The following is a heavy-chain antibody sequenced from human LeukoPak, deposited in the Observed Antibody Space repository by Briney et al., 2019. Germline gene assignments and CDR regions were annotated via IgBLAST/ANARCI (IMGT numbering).Heavy chain of an antibody. CDR1: GFTFSSHA. CDR3: ARKATLTGIPGWSDP. Sequence: GGSLRLSCAASGFTFSSHAMRWVRQAPGKGLEWVSSISASGDSTYYADSVKGRFTISRDSANNMVYLQMNSLRSEDTAIYYCARKATLTGIPGWSDPWGQGTLVTVSS. V-gene: IGHV3-23*01. CDR2: ISASGDST. J-gene: IGHJ5*02. D-gene: IGHD2-21*02.